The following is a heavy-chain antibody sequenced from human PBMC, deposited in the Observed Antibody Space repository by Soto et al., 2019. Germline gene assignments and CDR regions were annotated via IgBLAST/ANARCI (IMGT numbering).Heavy chain of an antibody. CDR1: GFSFSGYT. Sequence: EVQLLESGGHLIQPGESLRLCCAASGFSFSGYTMNWVRQAQGKGLEWISGINGGGGTTYYADSLKGRFTISRDDSKNIHYLQMNSPRAEDTTIYYCAKDRHPDGIWTFDYWGRGTLVTVSS. V-gene: IGHV3-23*01. D-gene: IGHD3-9*01. CDR2: INGGGGTT. CDR3: AKDRHPDGIWTFDY. J-gene: IGHJ4*02.